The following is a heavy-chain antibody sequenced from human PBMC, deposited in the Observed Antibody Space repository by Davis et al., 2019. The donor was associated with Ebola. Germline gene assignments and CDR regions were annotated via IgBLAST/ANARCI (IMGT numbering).Heavy chain of an antibody. CDR1: GYTFTGYY. Sequence: ASVKVSCKASGYTFTGYYMHWVRQAPGQGLEWMGWISAYNGNTNYAQKLQGRVTMTTDTSTSTAYMELRSLRSDDTAVYYCARDPGYGDLPDYWGQGTLVTVSS. V-gene: IGHV1-18*04. D-gene: IGHD4-17*01. CDR2: ISAYNGNT. CDR3: ARDPGYGDLPDY. J-gene: IGHJ4*02.